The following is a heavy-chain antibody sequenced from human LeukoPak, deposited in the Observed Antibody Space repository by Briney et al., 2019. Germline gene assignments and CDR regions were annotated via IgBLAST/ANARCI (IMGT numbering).Heavy chain of an antibody. D-gene: IGHD2-15*01. J-gene: IGHJ6*03. CDR3: AREVDPRSNYYYYMEV. V-gene: IGHV1-18*01. CDR1: GYTFTSYG. CDR2: ISAYNGNT. Sequence: ASVKVSCKASGYTFTSYGISWVRQAPGQGLEWMGWISAYNGNTNYAQKLQGRVTMTTDTSTSTAYMELRSLRSDDTAVYYCAREVDPRSNYYYYMEVWGKGTTVTVSS.